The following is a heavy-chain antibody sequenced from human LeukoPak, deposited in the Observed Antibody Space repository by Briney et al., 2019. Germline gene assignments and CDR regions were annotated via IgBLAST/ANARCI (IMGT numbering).Heavy chain of an antibody. J-gene: IGHJ6*03. CDR1: GFTFSTYW. V-gene: IGHV3-7*01. CDR3: ARGNYDFWSAYSYYYYYYYMDV. D-gene: IGHD3-3*01. CDR2: INQHGSEK. Sequence: GGSLRLSCAASGFTFSTYWMSWVRQAPGKGLEWVANINQHGSEKYYVDSVKGRFTISRDNAKNSLYLQMNSLRAEDTAVYYCARGNYDFWSAYSYYYYYYYMDVWGKGTTVTVSS.